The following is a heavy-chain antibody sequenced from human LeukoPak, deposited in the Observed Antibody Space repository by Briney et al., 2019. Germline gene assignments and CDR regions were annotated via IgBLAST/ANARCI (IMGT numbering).Heavy chain of an antibody. D-gene: IGHD6-19*01. J-gene: IGHJ4*02. CDR3: ARAGRYSSGPTL. Sequence: PSETLSLTCTDSGGSISAYYWSWLRQPAGEGLEWIGHIYPSGNSNYNPSLKSRVTMSVDTSKNQFSLNLSSVTAADTAVYYCARAGRYSSGPTLWGQGTLVTVSS. V-gene: IGHV4-4*07. CDR1: GGSISAYY. CDR2: IYPSGNS.